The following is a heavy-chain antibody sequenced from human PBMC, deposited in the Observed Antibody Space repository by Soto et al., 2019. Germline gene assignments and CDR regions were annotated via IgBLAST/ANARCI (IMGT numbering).Heavy chain of an antibody. CDR2: ISYDGSNK. CDR1: EFTFSSYG. Sequence: QVQLVESGGGVVQPGRSLRLSCAASEFTFSSYGMHWVRQAPGKGLEWVAVISYDGSNKYYADSVKGRFTISRDNSKNTLYLQMNSLRAEDTAVYYCAKDRGYSSSPDYWGQGTLVTVSS. J-gene: IGHJ4*02. V-gene: IGHV3-30*18. CDR3: AKDRGYSSSPDY. D-gene: IGHD6-6*01.